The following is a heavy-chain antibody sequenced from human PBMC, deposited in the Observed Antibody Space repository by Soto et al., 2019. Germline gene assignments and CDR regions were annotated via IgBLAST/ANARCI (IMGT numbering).Heavy chain of an antibody. J-gene: IGHJ4*02. CDR2: ISYAGSNK. CDR1: GFTFSKYA. D-gene: IGHD3-9*01. Sequence: QVQVVESGGGGVQPGRSLRLSCAASGFTFSKYAMPWVRKAPGTGLEWVAVISYAGSNKYYAESVNGRFTTSRDNSKNSIYMPLNSLRAEDTAVSYCARALELVRVIITYFERWGQGTLVPVS. V-gene: IGHV3-30-3*01. CDR3: ARALELVRVIITYFER.